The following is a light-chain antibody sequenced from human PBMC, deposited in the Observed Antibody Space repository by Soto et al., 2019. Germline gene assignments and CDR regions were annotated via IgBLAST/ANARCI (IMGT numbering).Light chain of an antibody. CDR3: SSLACSNIREV. CDR2: EVT. CDR1: SSDVGGYNY. Sequence: QSALTQPPSASGSPGQSVTISFTGTSSDVGGYNYVSWYQQHPGKAPKLMIYEVTKRPSGVPDRFSGSKSGNTASLTVSGLQAEDEADYYCSSLACSNIREVFGTGTKLTVL. J-gene: IGLJ1*01. V-gene: IGLV2-8*01.